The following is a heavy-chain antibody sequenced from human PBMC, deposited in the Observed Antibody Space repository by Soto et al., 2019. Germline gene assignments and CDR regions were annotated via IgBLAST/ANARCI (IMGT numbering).Heavy chain of an antibody. CDR2: IIPILGMG. D-gene: IGHD6-19*01. CDR3: ARDPRAVAAMHMDV. Sequence: QVQLVQSGAEVKKPGSSVKVSCKASGGTFSSYAFNWVRQAPGQGLEWMGRIIPILGMGDYAQRFQGRVMITADKSTSTVYMELSSLRSEDTAVYYCARDPRAVAAMHMDVWGKGTMVTVSS. V-gene: IGHV1-69*04. CDR1: GGTFSSYA. J-gene: IGHJ6*03.